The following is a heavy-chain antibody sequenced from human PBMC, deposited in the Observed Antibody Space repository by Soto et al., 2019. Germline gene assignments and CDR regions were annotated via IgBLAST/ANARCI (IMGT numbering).Heavy chain of an antibody. CDR1: GYTFTSYG. V-gene: IGHV1-18*04. Sequence: QVQLVQSGAEVKKPGASVKVSCKASGYTFTSYGISWVRQAPGQGLEWMGWISAYNGNTNYAQKLQGRVTMTTDTSTSTAYIELRSLRSDDTAVYYCARSPPRGAGSYDAFDIWGQGTMVTVSS. J-gene: IGHJ3*02. D-gene: IGHD1-26*01. CDR2: ISAYNGNT. CDR3: ARSPPRGAGSYDAFDI.